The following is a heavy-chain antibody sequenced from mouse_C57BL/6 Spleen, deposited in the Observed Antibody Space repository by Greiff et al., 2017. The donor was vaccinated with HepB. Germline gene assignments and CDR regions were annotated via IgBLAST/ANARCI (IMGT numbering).Heavy chain of an antibody. CDR1: GFTFSDYG. J-gene: IGHJ2*01. Sequence: VQLQQSGGGLVKPGGSLKLSCAASGFTFSDYGMHWVRQAPEKGLEWVAYISSGSSTIYYADTVKGRFTISRDNAKNTLFLQMTSLRSEDTAMYYCARRLGYSNFFDYWGQGTTLTVSS. CDR3: ARRLGYSNFFDY. CDR2: ISSGSSTI. D-gene: IGHD2-5*01. V-gene: IGHV5-17*01.